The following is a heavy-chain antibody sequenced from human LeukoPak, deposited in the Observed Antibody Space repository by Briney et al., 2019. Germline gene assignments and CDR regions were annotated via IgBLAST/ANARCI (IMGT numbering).Heavy chain of an antibody. CDR1: GGSSSSYY. Sequence: SETLSLXCTVSGGSSSSYYWSWIRLPPGKGLEWIGYIYYSGSTNYNPSLKSRVTISVDTSKNQFSLKLSSVTAADTAVYYCARDGGYSRDWGQGTLVTVSS. CDR2: IYYSGST. CDR3: ARDGGYSRD. V-gene: IGHV4-59*01. D-gene: IGHD6-13*01. J-gene: IGHJ4*02.